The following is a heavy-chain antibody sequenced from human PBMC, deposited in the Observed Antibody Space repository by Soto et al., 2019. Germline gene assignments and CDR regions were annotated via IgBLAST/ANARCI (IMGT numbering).Heavy chain of an antibody. Sequence: GASVKVSCKASGGTFSSYAISWVRQAPGQGLEWMGGIIPIFGTANYAQKFQGRVTITADESTSTAYTELSSLRSEDTAVYYCAPNAAAGSFDCWGQGTLVTVSS. V-gene: IGHV1-69*13. CDR1: GGTFSSYA. J-gene: IGHJ4*02. CDR2: IIPIFGTA. CDR3: APNAAAGSFDC. D-gene: IGHD6-13*01.